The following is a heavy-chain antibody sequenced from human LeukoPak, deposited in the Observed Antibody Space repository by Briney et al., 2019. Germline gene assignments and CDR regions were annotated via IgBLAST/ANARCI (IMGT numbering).Heavy chain of an antibody. D-gene: IGHD3-3*01. CDR2: IYTSGST. CDR3: ARLGFWSVHRVYAMDV. Sequence: SETLSLTCTVSGNSISSYYWSWIRQPAGKGLEWIGRIYTSGSTNYNPSLESRVTMSVDTSKNQIYLRLRSVTAADTAVYYCARLGFWSVHRVYAMDVWGQGTTVTVSS. CDR1: GNSISSYY. J-gene: IGHJ6*02. V-gene: IGHV4-4*07.